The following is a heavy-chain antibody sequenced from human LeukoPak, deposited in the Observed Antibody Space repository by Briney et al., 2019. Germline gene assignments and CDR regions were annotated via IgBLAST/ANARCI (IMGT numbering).Heavy chain of an antibody. CDR1: EFSVGSNY. J-gene: IGHJ3*02. Sequence: GGSLRLSCAASEFSVGSNYMTWVRQAPGKGLEWVSLIYSGGSTYYADSVKGRFTISRDNAKNSLYLQMNSLRGEDTALYYCARGGLIQRHAFDIWGQGTMVTVSS. D-gene: IGHD1-1*01. CDR2: IYSGGST. CDR3: ARGGLIQRHAFDI. V-gene: IGHV3-53*01.